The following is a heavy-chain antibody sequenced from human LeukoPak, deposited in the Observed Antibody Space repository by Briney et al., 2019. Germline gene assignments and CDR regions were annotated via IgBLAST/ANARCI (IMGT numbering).Heavy chain of an antibody. CDR2: IYTSGST. CDR3: ARGYCSSTSCYIVY. Sequence: KPSETLSLTCTVSGGSISSYYWSWIRQPAGKGLEWIGRIYTSGSTNYNPSLKSRVTMSVDTSKNQSSLKLSSVTAADTAVYYCARGYCSSTSCYIVYWGQGTLVTVSS. J-gene: IGHJ4*02. CDR1: GGSISSYY. D-gene: IGHD2-2*02. V-gene: IGHV4-4*07.